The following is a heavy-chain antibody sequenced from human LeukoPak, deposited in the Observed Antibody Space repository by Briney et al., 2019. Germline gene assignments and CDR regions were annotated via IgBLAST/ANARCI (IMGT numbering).Heavy chain of an antibody. J-gene: IGHJ3*02. CDR3: AYGSGSYYNGDAFDI. CDR2: IYYSGST. V-gene: IGHV4-59*01. CDR1: GGSISSYY. Sequence: SETLSLTCTVSGGSISSYYWSWIRQPPGKGLEWIGYIYYSGSTNYNPSIKSRVTISVDTSKNQFSLKLSSVTAADTAVYYCAYGSGSYYNGDAFDIWGQGTMVTVSS. D-gene: IGHD3-10*01.